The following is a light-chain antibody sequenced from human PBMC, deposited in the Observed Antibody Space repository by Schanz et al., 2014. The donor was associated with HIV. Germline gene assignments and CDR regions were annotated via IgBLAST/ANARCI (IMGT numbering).Light chain of an antibody. Sequence: QSVLTQPASVSGSPGQSITISCTGTSSDVGVYNYVSWNQHHPGKAPKLMIYDVNNRPSGASNRFSGSKSGNTASLTISGLQAEDEADYYCSSYTTSGSLVFGGGTKLTVL. CDR1: SSDVGVYNY. J-gene: IGLJ3*02. CDR3: SSYTTSGSLV. V-gene: IGLV2-14*03. CDR2: DVN.